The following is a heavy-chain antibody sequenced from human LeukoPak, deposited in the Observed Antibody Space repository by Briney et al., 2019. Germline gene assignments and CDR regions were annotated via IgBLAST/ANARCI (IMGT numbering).Heavy chain of an antibody. J-gene: IGHJ6*03. CDR1: GYTFTSHD. D-gene: IGHD2-2*01. V-gene: IGHV1-8*01. CDR3: ARQLYYYYYMDV. Sequence: GASVKVSCKASGYTFTSHDINWVGQATGQGLEGMGWMNPNSGNTGYAQKLHGRVTKHRNTFLSKAYMELSSLRSEDMAVYYCARQLYYYYYMDVWGKGTTVTVSS. CDR2: MNPNSGNT.